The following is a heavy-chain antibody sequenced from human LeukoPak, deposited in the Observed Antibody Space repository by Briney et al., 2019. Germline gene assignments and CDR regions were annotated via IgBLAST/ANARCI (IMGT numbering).Heavy chain of an antibody. Sequence: ASVKVSCKASGYTFTSYGISWVRQAPGQGLEWMGWISAYNGNTNYAQKLQGRVTMTTDTSTSTAYMELRSLRSDDTAVYYCARVRDYYGSGSFYYFDYWGQGTLVTVSS. CDR2: ISAYNGNT. V-gene: IGHV1-18*01. D-gene: IGHD3-10*01. J-gene: IGHJ4*02. CDR1: GYTFTSYG. CDR3: ARVRDYYGSGSFYYFDY.